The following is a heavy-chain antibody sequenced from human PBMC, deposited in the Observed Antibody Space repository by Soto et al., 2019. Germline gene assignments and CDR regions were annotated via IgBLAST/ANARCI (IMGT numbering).Heavy chain of an antibody. Sequence: ESGGGLAQPGGSLRLSCAASGFTLSGYAMDWVRQAPGKGLEYVSGISSNGVGTYYANSVQGRFTISRDNSRNTVYLQMGSLRPEDMAVYYCARRARPDFYYMDVWGKGTTVTVSS. V-gene: IGHV3-64*01. CDR2: ISSNGVGT. CDR3: ARRARPDFYYMDV. D-gene: IGHD6-6*01. CDR1: GFTLSGYA. J-gene: IGHJ6*03.